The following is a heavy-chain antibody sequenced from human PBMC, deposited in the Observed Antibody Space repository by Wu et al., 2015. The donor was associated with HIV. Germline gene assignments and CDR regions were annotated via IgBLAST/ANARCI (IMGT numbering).Heavy chain of an antibody. J-gene: IGHJ6*02. CDR2: IIPIFGTA. V-gene: IGHV1-69*05. CDR3: ARSHYYGSGSHASYYYYGMDV. CDR1: GGTFSSYA. Sequence: QVQLVQSGAEVKKPGSSVKVSCKASGGTFSSYAISWVRQAPGQGLEWMGGIIPIFGTANYAQKFQGRVTITTDESTSTAYMELSSLRSEDTAVYYCARSHYYGSGSHASYYYYGMDVWGQGTTVTVSS. D-gene: IGHD3-10*01.